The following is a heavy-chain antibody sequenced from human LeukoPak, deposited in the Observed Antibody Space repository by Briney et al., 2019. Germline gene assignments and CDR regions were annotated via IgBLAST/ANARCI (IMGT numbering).Heavy chain of an antibody. CDR1: GYTFTGYY. Sequence: ASVKVSCKASGYTFTGYYMHWVRQAPGQGLEWMGWINPNSGGTNYAQKFQGRVTMTRDTSISTAYMELSRLRSDDTAVYYCARDPVGTHGDYNKFDYWGQGTLVTVSS. J-gene: IGHJ4*02. V-gene: IGHV1-2*02. CDR3: ARDPVGTHGDYNKFDY. D-gene: IGHD4-17*01. CDR2: INPNSGGT.